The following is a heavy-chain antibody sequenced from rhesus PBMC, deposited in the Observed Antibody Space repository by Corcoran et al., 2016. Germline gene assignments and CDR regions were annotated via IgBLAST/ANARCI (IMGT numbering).Heavy chain of an antibody. CDR1: GGSISSNY. CDR3: ASKPYCSRGVCDAGQLDY. D-gene: IGHD2-39*01. J-gene: IGHJ4*01. V-gene: IGHV4-173*01. Sequence: QLQLQESGPGLVKPSETLSLTCAVSGGSISSNYWSWIRQPPGKGLGGIGRISGSGGSTNYNPSLKSRVTISTDTSKNQFSRKLSSVTAADTAVYYCASKPYCSRGVCDAGQLDYWGQGVLVTVSS. CDR2: ISGSGGST.